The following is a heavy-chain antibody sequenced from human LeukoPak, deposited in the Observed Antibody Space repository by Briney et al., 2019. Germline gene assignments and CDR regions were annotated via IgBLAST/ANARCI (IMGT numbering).Heavy chain of an antibody. CDR1: GFTFSSYS. J-gene: IGHJ6*02. Sequence: PGGSLRLSCAASGFTFSSYSMNWVRQAPGKGLEWVSPISSSSSYIYYADSVKGRFTISRDNAKNSLYLQMNSLRAEDTAVYYCAKDSSGWEYYYYGMDVWGQGTTVTVSS. D-gene: IGHD6-19*01. CDR2: ISSSSSYI. V-gene: IGHV3-21*04. CDR3: AKDSSGWEYYYYGMDV.